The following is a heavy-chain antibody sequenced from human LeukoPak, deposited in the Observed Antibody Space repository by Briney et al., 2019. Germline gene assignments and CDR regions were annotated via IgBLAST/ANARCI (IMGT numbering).Heavy chain of an antibody. CDR3: ARDGGEGDNSAFDI. CDR2: TRDRARSYRT. Sequence: GGSLRLSCAASGVTLSDHHVDWVRQAPGKGLEWVGRTRDRARSYRTQYAASVDGRFTISRDDSKNAVYLQMNSLKTEGTAVYYCARDGGEGDNSAFDIWGQGTVVTVSS. D-gene: IGHD3-16*01. CDR1: GVTLSDHH. V-gene: IGHV3-72*01. J-gene: IGHJ3*02.